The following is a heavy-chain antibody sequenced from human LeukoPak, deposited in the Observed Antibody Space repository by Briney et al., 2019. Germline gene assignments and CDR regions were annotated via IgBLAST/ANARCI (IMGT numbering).Heavy chain of an antibody. J-gene: IGHJ4*02. V-gene: IGHV3-21*01. CDR3: ARVPTGGDYPDY. D-gene: IGHD4-17*01. CDR1: GFTFSSYS. CDR2: ISSSSSYI. Sequence: PGGSLRLSCAASGFTFSSYSMNWVRQAPGKGLEWVSSISSSSSYIYYADSVKGRFTISRDNAKNSLYLQMNSLRAEDTAVYYCARVPTGGDYPDYWGQGTLVTVSS.